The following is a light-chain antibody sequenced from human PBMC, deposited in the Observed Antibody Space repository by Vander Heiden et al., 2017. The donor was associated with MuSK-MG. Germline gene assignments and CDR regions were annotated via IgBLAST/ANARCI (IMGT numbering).Light chain of an antibody. Sequence: QSALTQPRSVSGSRGQSVTISCTGTSRDVGGYNFVSWYQQHPGKAPKLMIYDVSERPSGVPHRFSGSKSGTTASPTISGLQAADEADYYCCSYAGSLTFVFGTVTKLTVL. V-gene: IGLV2-11*01. CDR3: CSYAGSLTFV. CDR1: SRDVGGYNF. CDR2: DVS. J-gene: IGLJ1*01.